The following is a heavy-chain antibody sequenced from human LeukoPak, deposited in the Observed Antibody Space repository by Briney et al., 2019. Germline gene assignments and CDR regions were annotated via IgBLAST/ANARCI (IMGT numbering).Heavy chain of an antibody. CDR3: ARYGPRYDFWSGYPYYYGMDV. CDR2: IYSGGST. V-gene: IGHV3-53*01. CDR1: GFTVSSNY. Sequence: GGSLRLSCAASGFTVSSNYMSWVRQAPGKGLEWVSVIYSGGSTYYADSVKGRFTIPRDNSKNTLYLQMNSLRAEDTAVYYCARYGPRYDFWSGYPYYYGMDVWGQGTTVTVSS. J-gene: IGHJ6*02. D-gene: IGHD3-3*01.